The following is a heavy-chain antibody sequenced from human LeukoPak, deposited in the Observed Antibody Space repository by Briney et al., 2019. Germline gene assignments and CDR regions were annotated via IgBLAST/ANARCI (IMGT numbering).Heavy chain of an antibody. D-gene: IGHD3-22*01. V-gene: IGHV3-23*01. CDR2: ISGSGGST. J-gene: IGHJ4*02. CDR3: AKSRGIVVADY. Sequence: GGSLRLPCAASGFTFSSYAMSWVRQAPGKGLEWVSAISGSGGSTYYADSVKGRSTISRDNSKNTLYLQMNSLRAEDTAVYYCAKSRGIVVADYWGQGTLVTVSS. CDR1: GFTFSSYA.